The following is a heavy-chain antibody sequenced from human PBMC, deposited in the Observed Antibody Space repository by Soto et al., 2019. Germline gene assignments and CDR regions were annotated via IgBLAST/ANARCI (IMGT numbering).Heavy chain of an antibody. D-gene: IGHD3-3*01. CDR2: ISSSSSYI. CDR3: ARDYGATYCDFWSGSNIAGPTTFDI. J-gene: IGHJ3*02. V-gene: IGHV3-21*01. CDR1: GFTFSSYS. Sequence: EVQLVESGGGLVKPGGSLRLSCAASGFTFSSYSMNWVRQAPGKGLEWVSSISSSSSYIYYADSVKGRFTISRDNPKHSLYLQMNSMRADATAVYYCARDYGATYCDFWSGSNIAGPTTFDIWGQGTMVTVSS.